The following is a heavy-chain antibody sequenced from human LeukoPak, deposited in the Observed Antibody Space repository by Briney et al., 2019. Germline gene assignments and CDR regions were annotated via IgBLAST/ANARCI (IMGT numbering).Heavy chain of an antibody. J-gene: IGHJ5*02. Sequence: GASVKVSCKASGYTFTSYDINWVRQATGQGLEWMGWMNPNSGNTGYAQKFQGRVTMTRNTSISTAYMELSSLRSEDTAVYYCARGRSSSWANWFDPWRQGTLVTISS. CDR1: GYTFTSYD. V-gene: IGHV1-8*01. CDR2: MNPNSGNT. D-gene: IGHD6-13*01. CDR3: ARGRSSSWANWFDP.